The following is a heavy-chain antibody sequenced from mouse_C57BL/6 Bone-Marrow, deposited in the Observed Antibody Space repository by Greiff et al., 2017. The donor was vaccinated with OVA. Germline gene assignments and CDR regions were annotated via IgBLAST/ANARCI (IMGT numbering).Heavy chain of an antibody. D-gene: IGHD2-4*01. Sequence: VQLQQSGAELVRPGASVKLSCTASGYNIKDDYMHWVKQRPDQGLEWIGWIDPENGDTEYASKFQGKATITADTSSNTAYLQLSSLTSEDTAVYYCTRIYYDYDDRFAYWGQGTLVTVSA. CDR3: TRIYYDYDDRFAY. V-gene: IGHV14-4*01. J-gene: IGHJ3*01. CDR2: IDPENGDT. CDR1: GYNIKDDY.